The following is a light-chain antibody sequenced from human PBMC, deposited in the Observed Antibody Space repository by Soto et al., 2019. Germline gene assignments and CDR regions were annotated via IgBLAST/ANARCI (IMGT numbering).Light chain of an antibody. V-gene: IGKV1-39*01. CDR1: QSISSY. CDR3: QQSYSSSIT. Sequence: DIQMTQSPSSLSASVGDRVTITCRASQSISSYLNWYQQKPGKAPKLLIYAASSLQSGVPSRFSGSGSGTDFPLTISSLQPEDFATYYCQQSYSSSITFGQGTLLEIK. CDR2: AAS. J-gene: IGKJ5*01.